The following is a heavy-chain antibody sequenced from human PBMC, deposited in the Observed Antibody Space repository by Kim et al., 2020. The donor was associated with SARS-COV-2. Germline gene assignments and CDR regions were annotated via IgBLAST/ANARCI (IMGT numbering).Heavy chain of an antibody. Sequence: GGSLRLSCAASGFTFDDYAMHWVRQAPGKSLEWVSGISWNSGSMGYADSVKGRVTISRDRAKNSLYLQMNSLRAEDTALYYCAKDRPKKSAAGTMGSFQHGGNGTLGTVSS. V-gene: IGHV3-9*01. CDR3: AKDRPKKSAAGTMGSFQH. J-gene: IGHJ1*01. CDR1: GFTFDDYA. CDR2: ISWNSGSM. D-gene: IGHD6-13*01.